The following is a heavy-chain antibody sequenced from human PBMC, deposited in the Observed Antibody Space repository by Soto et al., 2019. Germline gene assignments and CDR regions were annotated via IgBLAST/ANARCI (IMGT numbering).Heavy chain of an antibody. V-gene: IGHV4-30-2*01. CDR1: GGSISSGGYS. J-gene: IGHJ4*02. CDR3: ARVGSTRNFDY. Sequence: QLQLQESGSGLVKPSQTLSLTCAVSGGSISSGGYSWSWIRQPPGKGLEWIGYIYHSGSTYYNPSLKSRVTISVDRSKNQFSLKLSSVTAADTAVYYCARVGSTRNFDYWGQGTLVTVSS. CDR2: IYHSGST.